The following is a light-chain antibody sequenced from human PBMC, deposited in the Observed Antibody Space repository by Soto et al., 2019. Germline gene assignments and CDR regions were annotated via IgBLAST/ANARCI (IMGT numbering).Light chain of an antibody. Sequence: QSALTQPASVSGSPGQSITISCTGTSSDVGGYKYVSWYQQHPDKAPKLIIYGNNERPSGIPDRFSGSKSGTSATLGIAGLLTGDEADYFCGTWDSSLSTGLFGGGTKLTVL. CDR2: GNN. V-gene: IGLV1-51*01. CDR1: SSDVGGYKY. CDR3: GTWDSSLSTGL. J-gene: IGLJ2*01.